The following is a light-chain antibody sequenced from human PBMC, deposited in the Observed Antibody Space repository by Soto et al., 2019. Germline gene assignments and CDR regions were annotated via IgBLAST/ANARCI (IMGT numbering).Light chain of an antibody. CDR3: QQYNNWLT. Sequence: EIVMTQSPATLSVSPGERATLSCRASQSVSSNLAGYQQNPCQAPRLLIYGASTRATGTPAWLSRSGSGTDFTLTISSLPSEDFAVYYCQQYNNWLTFGQGTMVEIK. V-gene: IGKV3-15*01. CDR2: GAS. J-gene: IGKJ1*01. CDR1: QSVSSN.